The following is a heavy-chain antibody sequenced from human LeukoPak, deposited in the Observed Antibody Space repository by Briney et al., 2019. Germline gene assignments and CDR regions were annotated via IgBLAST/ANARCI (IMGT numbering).Heavy chain of an antibody. CDR3: AKGSAAGRPYYFDY. J-gene: IGHJ4*02. V-gene: IGHV3-23*01. CDR2: IDSTGAYT. Sequence: GGSLRLSCAASGFDFSSYGMSWVRQSPGKGLEWVSAIDSTGAYTWYADSVKGRFTISKDSSKTILYLQMNSLRAEDAAVYFCAKGSAAGRPYYFDYWGQGTLVTVSS. D-gene: IGHD6-25*01. CDR1: GFDFSSYG.